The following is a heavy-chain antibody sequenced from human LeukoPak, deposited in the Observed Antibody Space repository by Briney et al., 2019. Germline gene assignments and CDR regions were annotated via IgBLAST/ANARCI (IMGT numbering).Heavy chain of an antibody. CDR3: ATRKLGNDY. Sequence: SETLSLTCAVYGGSFSGYYWSWIRQPPGKGLEWIGYIYYTETSYNPSLKSRVTISADTSKNQFSLKLYSVIAADTAVYYCATRKLGNDYWGQGTLVTVSS. J-gene: IGHJ4*02. V-gene: IGHV4-59*01. D-gene: IGHD7-27*01. CDR2: IYYTET. CDR1: GGSFSGYY.